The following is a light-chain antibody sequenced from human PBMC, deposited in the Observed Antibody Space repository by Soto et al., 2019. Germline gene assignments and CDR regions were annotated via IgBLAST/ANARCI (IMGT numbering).Light chain of an antibody. CDR1: SSDVGGYHY. CDR2: EVN. Sequence: QSVLTQPPSASGSPGQSVSISCTGTSSDVGGYHYVSWYQQHPGKAPKLMIYEVNKRPSGVPDRFSGYKSGNTASLTVSGLQAEDEADYYCSSYAGSSNVFGTGTKVTVL. V-gene: IGLV2-8*01. J-gene: IGLJ1*01. CDR3: SSYAGSSNV.